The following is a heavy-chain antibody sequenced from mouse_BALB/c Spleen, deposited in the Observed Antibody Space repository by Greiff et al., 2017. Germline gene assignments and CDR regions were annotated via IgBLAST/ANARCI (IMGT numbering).Heavy chain of an antibody. CDR2: IDPANGNT. Sequence: DVKLQESGAELVKPGASVKLSCTASGFNIKDTYMHWVKQRPEQGLEWIGRIDPANGNTKYDPKFQGKATITADTSSNTAYLQLSSLTSEDTAVYYCARYGYDWYFDVWGAGTTVTVSS. CDR1: GFNIKDTY. V-gene: IGHV14-3*02. CDR3: ARYGYDWYFDV. D-gene: IGHD2-2*01. J-gene: IGHJ1*01.